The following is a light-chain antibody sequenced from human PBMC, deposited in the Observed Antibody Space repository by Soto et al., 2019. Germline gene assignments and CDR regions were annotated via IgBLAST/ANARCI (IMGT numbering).Light chain of an antibody. V-gene: IGLV2-14*01. Sequence: QSVLTQPASVSGSPGQSITISCTGTSSDVGGYNYVSWYQQHPGKAPKLMIYNVSNRPSGVSNRFSGSKSGNTASLTISGLQAEDEGYYYCSSFTSTNTVLFGGGTKLTVL. CDR3: SSFTSTNTVL. J-gene: IGLJ2*01. CDR1: SSDVGGYNY. CDR2: NVS.